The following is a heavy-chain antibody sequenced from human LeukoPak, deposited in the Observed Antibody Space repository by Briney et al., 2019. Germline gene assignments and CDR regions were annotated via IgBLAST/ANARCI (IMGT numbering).Heavy chain of an antibody. V-gene: IGHV4-39*07. Sequence: SETLSLTCTVSGGLISSGSYYWGWIRQPPGKGLEWIGSIYYSGSTYYNPSLKSRVTISVDTSKNQFSLKLSSVTAADTAVYYCARDGTYSSGWYAPFDYWGQGTLVTVSS. D-gene: IGHD6-19*01. CDR2: IYYSGST. CDR1: GGLISSGSYY. J-gene: IGHJ4*02. CDR3: ARDGTYSSGWYAPFDY.